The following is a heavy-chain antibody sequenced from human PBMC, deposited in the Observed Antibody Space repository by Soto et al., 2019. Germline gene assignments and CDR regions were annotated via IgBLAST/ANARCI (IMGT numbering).Heavy chain of an antibody. CDR2: IYHSGST. CDR1: GGSISSGGYS. V-gene: IGHV4-30-2*01. J-gene: IGHJ2*01. CDR3: ARQHTIFGVVIIRDWYFDF. D-gene: IGHD3-3*01. Sequence: QLQLQESGSGLVKPSQTLSLTCAVSGGSISSGGYSWSWIRQPPGKGLEWIGYIYHSGSTYYNPSLKSRVTISVDRSKNQFSLKLSSVTAADTAVYYCARQHTIFGVVIIRDWYFDFWGRGTLVTVSS.